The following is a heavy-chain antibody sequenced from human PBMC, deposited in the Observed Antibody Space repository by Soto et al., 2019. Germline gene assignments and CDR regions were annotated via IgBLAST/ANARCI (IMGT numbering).Heavy chain of an antibody. Sequence: QVQLVQSGAEVKKPGSSVKVSCKASGGTFSSYAISWVRQAPGQGLEWMGGIIPIFGTANYAQKFQGRVTITADESTSTAYMELSSLRSEDTAVYYCARGLWFGELFHAARSYYFDYWGQGTLVTVSS. CDR3: ARGLWFGELFHAARSYYFDY. D-gene: IGHD3-10*01. CDR1: GGTFSSYA. CDR2: IIPIFGTA. V-gene: IGHV1-69*01. J-gene: IGHJ4*02.